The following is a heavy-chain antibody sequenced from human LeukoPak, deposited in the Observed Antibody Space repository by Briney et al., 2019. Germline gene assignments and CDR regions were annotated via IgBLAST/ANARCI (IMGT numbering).Heavy chain of an antibody. D-gene: IGHD7-27*01. CDR1: GYTVSDYF. V-gene: IGHV1-2*06. Sequence: ASVKVSCKASGYTVSDYFIHWVRQAPGQGLEWMGRINPNSGGTEYAQNFQGRVTMTRDTSISASYMELNRLTSDDTAVYYCARDLSTTSNWELDYWGQETLVTVSS. CDR2: INPNSGGT. CDR3: ARDLSTTSNWELDY. J-gene: IGHJ4*02.